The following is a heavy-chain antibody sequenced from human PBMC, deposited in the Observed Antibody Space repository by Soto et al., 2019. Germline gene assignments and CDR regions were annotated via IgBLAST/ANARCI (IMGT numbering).Heavy chain of an antibody. CDR3: ATSRGYSDY. V-gene: IGHV3-48*03. J-gene: IGHJ4*02. CDR2: ISGSGSTI. Sequence: PGGSLRLSCAASGFTFSSSEMKWVRQAPGKGLDWVSYISGSGSTIYYADSVKGRFTISRDNAKNPLYLQMNSLRAEDTAVYYCATSRGYSDYWGQGTLVTVSS. CDR1: GFTFSSSE. D-gene: IGHD3-10*01.